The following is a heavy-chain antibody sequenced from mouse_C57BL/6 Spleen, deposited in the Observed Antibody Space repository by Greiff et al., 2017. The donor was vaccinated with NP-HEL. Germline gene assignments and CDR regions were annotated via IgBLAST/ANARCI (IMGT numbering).Heavy chain of an antibody. CDR3: ARVGPDHWYFDV. CDR1: GFTFSDYY. Sequence: EVKLMESEGGLVQPGSSMKLSCTASGFTFSDYYMAWVRQVPEKGLEWVANINYDGSSTYYLDSLKSRFIISRDNAKNILYLQMSSLKSEDTATDYCARVGPDHWYFDVWGTGTTVTVSS. V-gene: IGHV5-16*01. CDR2: INYDGSST. J-gene: IGHJ1*03.